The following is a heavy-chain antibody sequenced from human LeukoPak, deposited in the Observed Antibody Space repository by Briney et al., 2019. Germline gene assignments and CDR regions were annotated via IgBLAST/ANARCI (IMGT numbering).Heavy chain of an antibody. D-gene: IGHD3-22*01. J-gene: IGHJ4*02. V-gene: IGHV3-15*01. CDR3: TTDLLDTMIVVVIKDY. CDR1: GFTFNNAW. CDR2: IKSKTDGGTT. Sequence: GGSLRLSCAASGFTFNNAWMTWVREAPGKGLEWVGRIKSKTDGGTTDYAAPVKGRFTISRDDSKNTLYLQMNSLKTEDTAVYYCTTDLLDTMIVVVIKDYWGQGTLVTVSS.